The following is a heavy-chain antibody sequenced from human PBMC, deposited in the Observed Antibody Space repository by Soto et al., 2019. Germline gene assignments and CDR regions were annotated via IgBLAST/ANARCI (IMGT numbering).Heavy chain of an antibody. CDR1: GGTFSSYA. V-gene: IGHV1-69*13. CDR2: IIPIFGTA. Sequence: ASVKVSCKASGGTFSSYAISWVRQAPGQGLEWMGGIIPIFGTANYAQKFQGRATITADESTSTAYMELSSLRSEDTAVYYCARDRYGDVNYYYYGMDVWGQGTTVTVSS. D-gene: IGHD4-17*01. J-gene: IGHJ6*02. CDR3: ARDRYGDVNYYYYGMDV.